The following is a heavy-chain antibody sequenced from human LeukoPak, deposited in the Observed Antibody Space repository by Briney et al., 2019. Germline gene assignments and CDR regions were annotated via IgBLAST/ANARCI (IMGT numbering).Heavy chain of an antibody. CDR3: ARESKRGPHWYFDF. CDR1: GFTFTGYA. Sequence: GGSLRLSCTASGFTFTGYAMHWVRQAPGKGLKWVALMSEDGRKENYADSVKGRFTISRDNSKNTLYLQMNSLRAEDTAVYYCARESKRGPHWYFDFWGRGTLVTVSS. CDR2: MSEDGRKE. V-gene: IGHV3-30*04. J-gene: IGHJ2*01. D-gene: IGHD3/OR15-3a*01.